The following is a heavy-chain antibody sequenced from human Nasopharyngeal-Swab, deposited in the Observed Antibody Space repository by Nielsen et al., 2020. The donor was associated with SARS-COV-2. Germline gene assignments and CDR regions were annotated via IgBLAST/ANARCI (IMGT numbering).Heavy chain of an antibody. D-gene: IGHD7-27*01. CDR1: GGSISSYY. Sequence: SETLSLTCTVSGGSISSYYWSWIRQPPGKGLEWIGYIYYSGSTNYNPPLKSRVTISVDTSNNQFSLKLSSVTAADTAVYYCARGTGNFDYWGQGTLVTVSS. CDR3: ARGTGNFDY. CDR2: IYYSGST. J-gene: IGHJ4*02. V-gene: IGHV4-59*01.